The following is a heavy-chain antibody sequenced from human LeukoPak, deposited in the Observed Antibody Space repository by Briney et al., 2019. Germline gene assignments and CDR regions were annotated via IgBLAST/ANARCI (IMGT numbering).Heavy chain of an antibody. Sequence: GSVKVSCKASGYTFTSYYMHWVRQAPGQGLEWMGIINPSGGSTSYAQKFQGRVTMTRDTSTSTVYMELSSLRSEDTAVYYCARDRRGHYYGSGSYFFPTSYWGQGTLVTVSS. J-gene: IGHJ4*02. CDR2: INPSGGST. D-gene: IGHD3-10*01. CDR3: ARDRRGHYYGSGSYFFPTSY. CDR1: GYTFTSYY. V-gene: IGHV1-46*01.